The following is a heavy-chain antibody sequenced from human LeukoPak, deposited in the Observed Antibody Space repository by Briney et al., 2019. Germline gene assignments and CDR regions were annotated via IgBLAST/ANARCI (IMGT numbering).Heavy chain of an antibody. Sequence: SETLSLTCAVYGGSFSGYYWSWIRQPPGKGLEWIGEINHSGSTNYNPSLKSRVTISVDTSKNQFSLKLSSVTAADTAVYYCARARWYCSGGSCYSGYADYWGQGTLVTVSS. J-gene: IGHJ4*02. D-gene: IGHD2-15*01. CDR3: ARARWYCSGGSCYSGYADY. V-gene: IGHV4-34*01. CDR2: INHSGST. CDR1: GGSFSGYY.